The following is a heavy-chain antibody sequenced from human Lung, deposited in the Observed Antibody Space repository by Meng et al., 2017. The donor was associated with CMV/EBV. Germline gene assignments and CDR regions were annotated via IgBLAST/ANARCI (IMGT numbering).Heavy chain of an antibody. J-gene: IGHJ6*02. V-gene: IGHV3-48*03. CDR3: AREVLVPAAIRYYYYGMDV. CDR1: GFTFSSNE. CDR2: ISSSGSTI. D-gene: IGHD2-2*01. Sequence: GGSLRLSCAASGFTFSSNEMNWVRQAPGKGLEWVSYISSSGSTIYYADSVKGRFTISRDNAKNSLYLQMNSLRAEDTAVYYCAREVLVPAAIRYYYYGMDVWGQGTTVTVSS.